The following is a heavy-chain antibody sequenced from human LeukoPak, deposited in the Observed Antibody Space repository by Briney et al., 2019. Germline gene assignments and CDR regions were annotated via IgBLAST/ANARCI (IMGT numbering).Heavy chain of an antibody. J-gene: IGHJ4*02. CDR1: GYSIRSNYL. CDR2: IYDSGTT. D-gene: IGHD6-19*01. V-gene: IGHV4-38-2*01. CDR3: ARVVPVGGNDY. Sequence: PSETLSLTCAVSGYSIRSNYLWGWVRQPPGKRLQWIASIYDSGTTYYNPSLRSRVIMSVDTFKNQFSLKVTSVTAPDTAVYYCARVVPVGGNDYWGQGILVTVSS.